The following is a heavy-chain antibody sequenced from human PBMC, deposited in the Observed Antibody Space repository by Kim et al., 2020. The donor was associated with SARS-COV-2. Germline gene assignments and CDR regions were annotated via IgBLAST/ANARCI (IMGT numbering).Heavy chain of an antibody. V-gene: IGHV1-46*01. Sequence: SYAEKVQGRGTMTRDTYTSPVSMGLSSLRSEDTAVYYCARTLVLGRGMDVWGQGTTVTVSS. D-gene: IGHD2-8*02. CDR3: ARTLVLGRGMDV. J-gene: IGHJ6*02.